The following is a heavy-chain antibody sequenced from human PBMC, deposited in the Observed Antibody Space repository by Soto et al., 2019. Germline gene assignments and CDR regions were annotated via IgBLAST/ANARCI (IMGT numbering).Heavy chain of an antibody. J-gene: IGHJ4*02. CDR2: IYRSGNT. CDR1: EGTIRSLGRR. Sequence: FLIIPVTWSVAEGTIRSLGRRRSWIRKTPGKGLEWIGFIYRSGNTYYNPSLRSRVTISVDRSKNQFSLKLNSVIAADTAVYYGARVHVGYSFYSWGQGTVVTV. CDR3: ARVHVGYSFYS. V-gene: IGHV4-30-2*01. D-gene: IGHD3-10*01.